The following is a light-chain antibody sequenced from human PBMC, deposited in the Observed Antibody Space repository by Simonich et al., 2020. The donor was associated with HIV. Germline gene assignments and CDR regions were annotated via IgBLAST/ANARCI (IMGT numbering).Light chain of an antibody. CDR3: SSYTSSTTEV. CDR2: DVS. V-gene: IGLV2-14*01. J-gene: IGLJ3*02. CDR1: SSDIGGYNY. Sequence: QSALTQPASVSGSPGQSITISCTGTSSDIGGYNYVSWYQQHPGKAPKLMIYDVSKRPSGVSNRFSGSKSGNTASLTISGLQDEDEADYYCSSYTSSTTEVFGGGTKLTVL.